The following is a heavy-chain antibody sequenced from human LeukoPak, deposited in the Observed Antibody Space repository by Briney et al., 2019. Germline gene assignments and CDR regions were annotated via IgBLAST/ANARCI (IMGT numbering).Heavy chain of an antibody. CDR3: AKDYYGSGSDFKYYYYYYGMDV. CDR2: ILYDGSNK. V-gene: IGHV3-30*18. D-gene: IGHD3-10*01. J-gene: IGHJ6*02. Sequence: GGSLRLSCAASGFTFSSYGMHWVRQAPGKGLEWVAVILYDGSNKYYADSVKGRFTISRDNSKNTLYLQMNSLRAEDTAVYYCAKDYYGSGSDFKYYYYYYGMDVWGQGTTVTVSS. CDR1: GFTFSSYG.